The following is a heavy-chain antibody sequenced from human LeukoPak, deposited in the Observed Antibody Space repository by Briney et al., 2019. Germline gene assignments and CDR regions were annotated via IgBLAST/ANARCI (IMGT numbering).Heavy chain of an antibody. CDR2: IIPIFGKA. D-gene: IGHD2-2*02. V-gene: IGHV1-69*13. J-gene: IGHJ5*02. Sequence: GASVKVSCKASGYTFTSYAMNWVRQAPGQGLEWMGGIIPIFGKANYAQKFQGRVTITADESTSTAYMELSSLRSEDTAVYYCARVAGGRYCSSTSCYMRGWFDPWGQGTLVTVSS. CDR3: ARVAGGRYCSSTSCYMRGWFDP. CDR1: GYTFTSYA.